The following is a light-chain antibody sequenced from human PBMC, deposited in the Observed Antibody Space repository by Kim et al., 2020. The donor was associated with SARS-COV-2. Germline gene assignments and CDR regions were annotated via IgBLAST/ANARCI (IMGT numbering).Light chain of an antibody. Sequence: PPGEGVTLSCRASQSVRDKFVSWQQQSAQPPRLLLYGASTRGAAGPANFIGSGSGAEFFTPTSSMQSADFGVDYCHQYDNWSPLTFGQGTRLEIK. J-gene: IGKJ5*01. CDR2: GAS. V-gene: IGKV3-15*01. CDR3: HQYDNWSPLT. CDR1: QSVRDK.